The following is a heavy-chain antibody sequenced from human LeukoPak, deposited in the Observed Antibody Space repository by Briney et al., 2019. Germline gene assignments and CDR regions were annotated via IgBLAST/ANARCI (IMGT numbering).Heavy chain of an antibody. Sequence: ASVKVSCKASGYTFTGYYMHWVRQAPGQGLEWMGWINPKSGGTNYAQKFQGRVTMTRDTSITTAYMELSRLRSDDTAVYYCARDSGFCSGGSCWYFDYWGQGTLVTVSS. J-gene: IGHJ4*02. D-gene: IGHD2-15*01. V-gene: IGHV1-2*02. CDR3: ARDSGFCSGGSCWYFDY. CDR2: INPKSGGT. CDR1: GYTFTGYY.